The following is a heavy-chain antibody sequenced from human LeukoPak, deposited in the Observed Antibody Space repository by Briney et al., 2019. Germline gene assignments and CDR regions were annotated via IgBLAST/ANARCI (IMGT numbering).Heavy chain of an antibody. CDR2: INHSGST. CDR3: ARLLYYYGSGSPGDY. Sequence: SETLSLTSAVYGGSLSGYYWSWIRQPPGKGLEWIGEINHSGSTNYNPSLKSRVTISVDTSKNQFSLKLSSVTAADTAVYYCARLLYYYGSGSPGDYWGQGTLVTVSS. J-gene: IGHJ4*02. CDR1: GGSLSGYY. V-gene: IGHV4-34*01. D-gene: IGHD3-10*01.